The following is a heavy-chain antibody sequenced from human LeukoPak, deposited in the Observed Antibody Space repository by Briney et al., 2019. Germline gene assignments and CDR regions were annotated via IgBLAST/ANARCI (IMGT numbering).Heavy chain of an antibody. V-gene: IGHV1-18*01. Sequence: ASVKLSCKASGGTFSSYAISWVRQAPGQGLEWMGWISAYNGNTNYAQKLQGRVTMTTDTSTSTAYMELRSLRSDDTAVYYCARMPGITPRGYFDYWGQGTLVTVSS. CDR2: ISAYNGNT. CDR1: GGTFSSYA. CDR3: ARMPGITPRGYFDY. J-gene: IGHJ4*02. D-gene: IGHD1-14*01.